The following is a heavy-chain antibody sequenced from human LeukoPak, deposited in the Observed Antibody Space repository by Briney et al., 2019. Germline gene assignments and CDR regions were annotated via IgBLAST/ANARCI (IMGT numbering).Heavy chain of an antibody. CDR1: GFTFSSYA. CDR2: ISYDGSNK. J-gene: IGHJ5*02. D-gene: IGHD2-2*01. CDR3: ARDPSCSTSCYDNWFDP. Sequence: GRSLRLSCAASGFTFSSYAMHWVRQAPGKGLEWVAVISYDGSNKYYADSVKGRFTISRDNSKNTLYLQMNSLRAEDTAVYYCARDPSCSTSCYDNWFDPWGQGTLVTVSS. V-gene: IGHV3-30-3*01.